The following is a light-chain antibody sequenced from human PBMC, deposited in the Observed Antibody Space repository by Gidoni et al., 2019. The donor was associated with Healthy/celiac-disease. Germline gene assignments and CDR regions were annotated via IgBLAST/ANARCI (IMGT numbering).Light chain of an antibody. CDR1: QSVSSSY. CDR2: GAS. J-gene: IGKJ3*01. CDR3: QQYGSSHQFT. V-gene: IGKV3-20*01. Sequence: TLSCRASQSVSSSYLAWYQQKPGQAPRLLIYGASRRATGIPDRFSGSGSGTDFTLTISRLEPEDFAVYYCQQYGSSHQFTFGPGTKVDIK.